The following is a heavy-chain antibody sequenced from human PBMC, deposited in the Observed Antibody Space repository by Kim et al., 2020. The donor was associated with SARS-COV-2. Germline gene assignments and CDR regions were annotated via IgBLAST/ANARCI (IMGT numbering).Heavy chain of an antibody. V-gene: IGHV4-30-2*05. CDR2: GST. D-gene: IGHD2-15*01. J-gene: IGHJ3*02. CDR3: ARAVVAFDI. Sequence: GSTDYNPSPTGRVTISVDTSKHQFSLKLSSVTAADTAVYYWARAVVAFDIWGQGTMVTLSS.